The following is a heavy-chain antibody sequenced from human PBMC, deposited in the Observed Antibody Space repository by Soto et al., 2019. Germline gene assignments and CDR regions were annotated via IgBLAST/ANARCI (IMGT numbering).Heavy chain of an antibody. Sequence: QVQLQQSGPGLVKPSQTLSLTCAISGDSVSSNSAAWNWIRQSPSRGLEWLGRTYYRSKWYNDYAVSVKSRITINPDTSKNQFSLQLNSVTPEDTAVYYCARAGDYGDYDWSYYFDYWGQGTLVTVSS. V-gene: IGHV6-1*01. CDR1: GDSVSSNSAA. CDR3: ARAGDYGDYDWSYYFDY. CDR2: TYYRSKWYN. D-gene: IGHD4-17*01. J-gene: IGHJ4*02.